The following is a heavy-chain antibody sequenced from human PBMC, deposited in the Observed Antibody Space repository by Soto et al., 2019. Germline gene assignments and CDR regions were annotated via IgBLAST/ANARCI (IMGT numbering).Heavy chain of an antibody. V-gene: IGHV1-69*02. D-gene: IGHD3-10*01. J-gene: IGHJ4*02. CDR3: ATSFGSGSRAFDY. CDR2: IIPILSIS. Sequence: SVKVSCKASGYTFTSYYMHWVRQAPGLGLEWMGRIIPILSISNSALKFQGRVTLTAGKSTSTAYMVLSSLRSEDSAIYYCATSFGSGSRAFDYWGQGALVTVSS. CDR1: GYTFTSYY.